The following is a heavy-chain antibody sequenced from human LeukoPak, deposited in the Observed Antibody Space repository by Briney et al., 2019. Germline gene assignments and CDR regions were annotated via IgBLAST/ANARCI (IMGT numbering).Heavy chain of an antibody. D-gene: IGHD2/OR15-2a*01. CDR2: IYHSGST. Sequence: SETLSLTCTVSGYSISSGYYWGWIRQPPGKGLEWIGSIYHSGSTYYNPSLKSRVTISVDTSKNQFSLKLSSVTAADTAVYYCARDLSAIIAYYFDYWGQGTLVTVSS. J-gene: IGHJ4*02. V-gene: IGHV4-38-2*02. CDR3: ARDLSAIIAYYFDY. CDR1: GYSISSGYY.